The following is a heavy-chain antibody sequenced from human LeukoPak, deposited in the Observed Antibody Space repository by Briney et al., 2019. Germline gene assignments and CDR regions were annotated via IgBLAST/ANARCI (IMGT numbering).Heavy chain of an antibody. CDR1: GGSISSGSYY. CDR2: IYTSGST. CDR3: ARSRWLQLDY. J-gene: IGHJ4*02. V-gene: IGHV4-61*02. D-gene: IGHD5-24*01. Sequence: SETLSLTCTVSGGSISSGSYYWSWIRQPAGKGLEWIGRIYTSGSTNYNPSLKSRVTISVDTSKNQFSLKLSSVTAADTAVYYCARSRWLQLDYWGQGTLVTVSS.